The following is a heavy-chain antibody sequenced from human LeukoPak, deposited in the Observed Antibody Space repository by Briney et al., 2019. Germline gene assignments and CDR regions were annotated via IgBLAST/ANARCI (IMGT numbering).Heavy chain of an antibody. Sequence: GESLRLSCAASGFTFSSYSINWVRQAPGKGLEWVANIKQDGSDKKYVDSVKGRFTISRDNAKNSLYLQMDSLRDEDTAVYYCARGGGDYWGQGTLVTVTS. CDR3: ARGGGDY. V-gene: IGHV3-7*01. D-gene: IGHD1-26*01. J-gene: IGHJ4*02. CDR1: GFTFSSYS. CDR2: IKQDGSDK.